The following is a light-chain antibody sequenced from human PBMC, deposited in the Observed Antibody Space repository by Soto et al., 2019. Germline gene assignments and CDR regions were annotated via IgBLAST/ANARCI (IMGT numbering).Light chain of an antibody. V-gene: IGKV1-5*03. CDR2: KAS. Sequence: DIQMTQSPSTLSASIGDRVTITCRAIQRITTWSVCYQQKPGKAPKLLIYKASSFESGVSSRFSGSGSGTEFTLTISSLQPDDVATYYCPQYKSYPYTVGQGAQL. CDR1: QRITTW. CDR3: PQYKSYPYT. J-gene: IGKJ2*01.